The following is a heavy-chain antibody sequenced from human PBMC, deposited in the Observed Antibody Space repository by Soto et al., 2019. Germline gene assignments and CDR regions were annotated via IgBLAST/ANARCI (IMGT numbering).Heavy chain of an antibody. V-gene: IGHV3-30-3*01. CDR3: ARVSGYRKHTSCRPPSHYHFAMDV. D-gene: IGHD2-2*01. CDR2: TSYDGSNK. Sequence: GVSLRLCCAGSGFTFSSYTMYWVRQAPGKGLEWVAVTSYDGSNKFYADSVKGRFTISRDNSKNTLFLQMNILRGEDTAVYYCARVSGYRKHTSCRPPSHYHFAMDVWGQGT. CDR1: GFTFSSYT. J-gene: IGHJ6*01.